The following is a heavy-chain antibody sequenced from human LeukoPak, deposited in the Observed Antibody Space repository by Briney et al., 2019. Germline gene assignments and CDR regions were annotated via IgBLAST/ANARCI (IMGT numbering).Heavy chain of an antibody. V-gene: IGHV3-13*01. D-gene: IGHD2-15*01. J-gene: IGHJ4*02. CDR3: ARGLRGYCSGGSCYGFYYFDY. CDR1: GFTFSSYD. CDR2: IGTAGDT. Sequence: PGGSLRLSCAASGFTFSSYDMHWVRQAPGKGLEWVSAIGTAGDTYYPGSVKGRFTISRENAKNSLYLQMNSLRAGDTAVYYCARGLRGYCSGGSCYGFYYFDYWGQGTLVTVSS.